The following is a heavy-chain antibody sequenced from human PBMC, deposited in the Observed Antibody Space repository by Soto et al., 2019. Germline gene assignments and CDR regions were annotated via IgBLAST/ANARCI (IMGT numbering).Heavy chain of an antibody. CDR3: ARPRLPAAGDYYYYYGMVV. V-gene: IGHV3-21*01. D-gene: IGHD6-13*01. J-gene: IGHJ6*02. Sequence: GGSLRLSCAASGFTFSKYSVNWVRQAPGKGLEWVSSISSRSTYIFYADSVKGRFTISRDNAKNSLYLQMNSLRAEDTGVYYCARPRLPAAGDYYYYYGMVVWGQGTTVTVSS. CDR2: ISSRSTYI. CDR1: GFTFSKYS.